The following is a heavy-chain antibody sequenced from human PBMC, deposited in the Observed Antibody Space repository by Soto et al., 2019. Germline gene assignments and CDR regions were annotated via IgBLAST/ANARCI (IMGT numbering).Heavy chain of an antibody. J-gene: IGHJ4*02. CDR1: GYTFTDHG. CDR3: AVVTGYYIDF. CDR2: ISTKSGNR. D-gene: IGHD3-9*01. V-gene: IGHV1-18*01. Sequence: GASVKVSCKTSGYTFTDHGINWVRQAPGQGLEWMAWISTKSGNRNYAPKMQGRVTVSTDTSTSTAHMEVASLRPDDTAVYYCAVVTGYYIDFWGQGTLVTVSS.